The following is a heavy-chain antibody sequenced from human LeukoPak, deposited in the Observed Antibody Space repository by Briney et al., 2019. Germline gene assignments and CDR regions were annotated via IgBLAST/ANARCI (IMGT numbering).Heavy chain of an antibody. CDR1: GYTFTSYG. Sequence: ASVKVSCKASGYTFTSYGISWVRQAPGQGLEWMGWISAYNGNTNYAQKFQGRVTMTRDTSISTAYMELSRLRSDDTAVYYCARDFGGCSSTSCRSVGWFDPWGQGTLVTVSS. D-gene: IGHD2-2*01. CDR2: ISAYNGNT. V-gene: IGHV1-18*01. J-gene: IGHJ5*02. CDR3: ARDFGGCSSTSCRSVGWFDP.